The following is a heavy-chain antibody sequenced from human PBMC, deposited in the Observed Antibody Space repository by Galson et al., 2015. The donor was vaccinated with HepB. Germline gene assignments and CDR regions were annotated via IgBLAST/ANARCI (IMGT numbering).Heavy chain of an antibody. D-gene: IGHD5-18*01. J-gene: IGHJ3*02. CDR3: VWIQLLRGAFDI. Sequence: QSGAEVKKPGESLKISCKGSGYSFATYWIGWVRQKPGKGLEWMGMIYPGDSDTRYSPSFQGQVAISADKSISTAYLQWSSLKASDTAMYYCVWIQLLRGAFDIWGQGTMVTVSS. CDR2: IYPGDSDT. V-gene: IGHV5-51*01. CDR1: GYSFATYW.